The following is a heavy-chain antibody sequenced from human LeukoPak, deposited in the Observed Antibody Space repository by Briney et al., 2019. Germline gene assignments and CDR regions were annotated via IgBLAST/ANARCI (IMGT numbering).Heavy chain of an antibody. J-gene: IGHJ2*01. Sequence: PSETLSLTCAVYGGSFSGYYWSWIRQPPGKGLEWLGEINHSGSTNYNPSLKSRVTISVDTSKNQFSLKLSSVTAADTAVYYCARGRGDYVWGSYRYTGPTRYFDLWGHGTLVTVSS. CDR1: GGSFSGYY. V-gene: IGHV4-34*01. CDR3: ARGRGDYVWGSYRYTGPTRYFDL. CDR2: INHSGST. D-gene: IGHD3-16*02.